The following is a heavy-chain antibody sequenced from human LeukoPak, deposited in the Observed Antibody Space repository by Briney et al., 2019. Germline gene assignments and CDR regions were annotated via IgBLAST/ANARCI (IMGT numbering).Heavy chain of an antibody. CDR3: ARRDIVGATHNFDY. J-gene: IGHJ4*02. V-gene: IGHV4-34*01. CDR1: GGSISGYY. D-gene: IGHD1-26*01. Sequence: SETLSLTCAVYGGSISGYYWSWIRQPPGKGLEWIGEINHSGSTNYNPSLKSRVTISVDTSKNQFSLKLSSVTAADTAVYYCARRDIVGATHNFDYWGQGTLVTVSS. CDR2: INHSGST.